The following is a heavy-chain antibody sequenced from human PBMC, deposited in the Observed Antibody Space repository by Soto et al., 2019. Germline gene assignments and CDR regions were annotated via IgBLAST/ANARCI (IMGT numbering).Heavy chain of an antibody. D-gene: IGHD6-13*01. V-gene: IGHV3-49*03. J-gene: IGHJ4*02. CDR3: TRERKEIAAAGTYYFDY. CDR1: GFTFGDYA. CDR2: IRSKAYGGTT. Sequence: GGSLRLSCTASGFTFGDYAMSWFRQAPGKGLEWVGFIRSKAYGGTTEYAASVKGRFTISRDDSKSIAYLQMNSLKTEDTAVYYCTRERKEIAAAGTYYFDYWGQGTLVTVSS.